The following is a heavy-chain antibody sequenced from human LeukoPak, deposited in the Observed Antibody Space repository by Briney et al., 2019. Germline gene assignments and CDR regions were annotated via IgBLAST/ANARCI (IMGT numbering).Heavy chain of an antibody. CDR2: IWYDGSNQ. CDR1: GFTFRSFG. Sequence: GGSLRLSCEASGFTFRSFGMHWVRQTPGKGLEWVAIIWYDGSNQYYADSVKGRFTISRDNSNNTLYLQMNSLRAEDTAVYYCARDKGWSLDYWGQGTLVTVSS. CDR3: ARDKGWSLDY. V-gene: IGHV3-33*01. J-gene: IGHJ4*02. D-gene: IGHD6-19*01.